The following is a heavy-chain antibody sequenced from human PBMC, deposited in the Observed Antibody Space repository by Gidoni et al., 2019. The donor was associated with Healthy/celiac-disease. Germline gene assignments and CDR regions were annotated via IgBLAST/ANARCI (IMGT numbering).Heavy chain of an antibody. CDR1: GGTFSSYA. J-gene: IGHJ3*02. V-gene: IGHV1-69*01. D-gene: IGHD6-19*01. CDR2: IIPIFGTA. Sequence: QVQLVQSGAEVKKPGSSVKVSCKASGGTFSSYAISWVRQAPGQGLEWMGGIIPIFGTANYAQKFQGRVTITADESTSTAYMELSSLRSEDTAVYYCARGSGIAVAGIEDAFDIWGQGTMVTVSS. CDR3: ARGSGIAVAGIEDAFDI.